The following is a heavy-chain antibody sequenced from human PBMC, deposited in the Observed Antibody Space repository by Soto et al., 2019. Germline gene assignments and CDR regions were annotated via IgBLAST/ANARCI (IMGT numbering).Heavy chain of an antibody. CDR1: GFTFSCCA. Sequence: EVQLLESGGGLVQPGGSLRLSCAASGFTFSCCAMSWVRQAPGKGLAWVSTIHGGAVYTHYTDSVKGRFTISRDNSGNTLYLKMNSLRAEDTAVYYCAKNRGSGSDSNWSFDVWGRGTLVSVSS. CDR3: AKNRGSGSDSNWSFDV. V-gene: IGHV3-23*01. D-gene: IGHD1-26*01. CDR2: IHGGAVYT. J-gene: IGHJ2*01.